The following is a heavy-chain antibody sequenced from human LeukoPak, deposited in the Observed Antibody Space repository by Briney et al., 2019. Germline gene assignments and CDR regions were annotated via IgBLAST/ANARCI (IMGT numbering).Heavy chain of an antibody. D-gene: IGHD2-8*01. Sequence: NASETLSLTCAVYGGSFSGYYWSWIRQPPGKGLEWIGDIKHSGSTNYNPSLKSRVTISVDTSKNQFSLKLSSVTAADTAVYYCARISYCTNGVCYASAFDIWGQGTMVTVSS. V-gene: IGHV4-34*01. CDR2: IKHSGST. CDR1: GGSFSGYY. CDR3: ARISYCTNGVCYASAFDI. J-gene: IGHJ3*02.